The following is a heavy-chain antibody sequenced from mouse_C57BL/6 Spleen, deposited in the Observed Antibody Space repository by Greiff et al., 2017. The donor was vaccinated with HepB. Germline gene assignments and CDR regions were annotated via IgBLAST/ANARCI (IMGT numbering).Heavy chain of an antibody. J-gene: IGHJ3*01. V-gene: IGHV1-85*01. CDR1: GYTFTSYD. Sequence: VQLQQSGPELVKPGASVKLSCKASGYTFTSYDINWVKQRPGQGLEWIGWIYPRDGSTKYNEKFKGKATLTVDTSSSTAYMELHSLTSEDSAVYFCARAEAAQATGFAYWGQGTLVTVSA. CDR3: ARAEAAQATGFAY. CDR2: IYPRDGST. D-gene: IGHD3-2*02.